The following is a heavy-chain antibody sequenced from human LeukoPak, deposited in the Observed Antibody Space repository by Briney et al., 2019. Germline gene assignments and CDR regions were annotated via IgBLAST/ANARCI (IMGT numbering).Heavy chain of an antibody. D-gene: IGHD4-23*01. CDR3: ASYGGWNDAFDI. CDR2: INAGNGNT. J-gene: IGHJ3*02. Sequence: ASVKVSCKASGYTFTSYAMHWVRQAPGQRLEWMGWINAGNGNTKYSQKFQGRVTITRDTSASTAYMELSSLRSEDTAVYYCASYGGWNDAFDIWGQGTMVTVSS. V-gene: IGHV1-3*01. CDR1: GYTFTSYA.